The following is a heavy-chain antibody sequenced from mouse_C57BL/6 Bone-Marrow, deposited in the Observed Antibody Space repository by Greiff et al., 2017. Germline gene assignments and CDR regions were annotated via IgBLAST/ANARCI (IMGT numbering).Heavy chain of an antibody. J-gene: IGHJ1*03. Sequence: QVQLQQSGAELVKPGASVKLSCKASGYTFTSYWMHWVKQRPGRGLEWIGRIDSNSGGTKYNEKFKSKATLTVDKPSSTAYMQLSSLTSEDSAVYYCAHGNYFYWYFAVWGTGTTVTVSS. D-gene: IGHD2-1*01. CDR2: IDSNSGGT. CDR1: GYTFTSYW. V-gene: IGHV1-72*01. CDR3: AHGNYFYWYFAV.